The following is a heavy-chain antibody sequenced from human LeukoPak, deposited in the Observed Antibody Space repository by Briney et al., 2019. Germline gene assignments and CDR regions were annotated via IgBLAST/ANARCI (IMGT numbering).Heavy chain of an antibody. V-gene: IGHV3-7*02. J-gene: IGHJ4*02. CDR2: IKQDGNEK. CDR3: ARLMGERSLFDY. CDR1: GFTFSSCW. D-gene: IGHD1-26*01. Sequence: SGGSLRLSCAASGFTFSSCWMTWVRQARGKGLEWVANIKQDGNEKYYVDSVKGRFSISRDNAKNSVYLQMNSLRAEDTAVYYCARLMGERSLFDYWGQGVLVTVSS.